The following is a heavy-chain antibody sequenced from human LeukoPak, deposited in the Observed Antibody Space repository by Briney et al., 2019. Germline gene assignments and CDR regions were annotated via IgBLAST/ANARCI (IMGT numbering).Heavy chain of an antibody. D-gene: IGHD2-2*02. J-gene: IGHJ5*02. CDR1: GYTFTGYY. CDR3: ARAEGRPRYTNGFWLPFDP. V-gene: IGHV1-2*02. Sequence: APVKVSCKASGYTFTGYYMHWVRQAPGQGPEWMGWINPNSGGTNYAQKFQGRVTMTRDTSISTAYMELRSLRSDDTAMYYCARAEGRPRYTNGFWLPFDPWGQGTLVTVSS. CDR2: INPNSGGT.